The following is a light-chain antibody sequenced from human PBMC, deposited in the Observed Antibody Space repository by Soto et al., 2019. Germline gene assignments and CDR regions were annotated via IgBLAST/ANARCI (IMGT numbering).Light chain of an antibody. Sequence: DLQMTQSPSSLSASVGDRVTITCRASQSISSYLNWYQQKPGKAPKLLIYAASSLQSGVPSRFSGSGSGTDFTLTISSLQPEDFATYYCQQTYNTPTFGPGTKVDIK. CDR3: QQTYNTPT. CDR2: AAS. V-gene: IGKV1-39*01. J-gene: IGKJ3*01. CDR1: QSISSY.